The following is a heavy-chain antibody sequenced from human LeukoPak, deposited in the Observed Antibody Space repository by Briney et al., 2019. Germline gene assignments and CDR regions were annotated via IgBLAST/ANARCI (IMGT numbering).Heavy chain of an antibody. CDR3: AREDVGRARSSDTTRSFDI. J-gene: IGHJ3*02. Sequence: GASVKVSCKASGYTFTGYYMHWVRQAPGQGLEWMGIINPSGGSTSYAQKFQGRVTMTRDTSTSTVYMELSSLRSEDTAVYYCAREDVGRARSSDTTRSFDIWGQGTMVTVSS. CDR1: GYTFTGYY. D-gene: IGHD6-6*01. V-gene: IGHV1-46*01. CDR2: INPSGGST.